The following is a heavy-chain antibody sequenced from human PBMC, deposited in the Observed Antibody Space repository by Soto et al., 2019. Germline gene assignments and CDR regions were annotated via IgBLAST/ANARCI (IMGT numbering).Heavy chain of an antibody. Sequence: QVQLQESGPGLVKPSQTLSLTCTVSGGSIRSGGYYWSWIRQHPGKGLEWIGYIYYSGSTYYNPSLKRRVTISVDTSKNQFSLKLSSVTAADTAVYYCARGRVDYGMDVWGQGTTVTVSS. V-gene: IGHV4-31*03. J-gene: IGHJ6*02. CDR2: IYYSGST. CDR3: ARGRVDYGMDV. CDR1: GGSIRSGGYY.